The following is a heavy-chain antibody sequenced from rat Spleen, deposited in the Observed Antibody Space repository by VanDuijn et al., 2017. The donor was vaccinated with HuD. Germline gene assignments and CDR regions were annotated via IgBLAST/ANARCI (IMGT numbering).Heavy chain of an antibody. V-gene: IGHV2-30*01. CDR2: IWTGGRT. D-gene: IGHD3-7*01. J-gene: IGHJ2*01. CDR3: TRDGSN. CDR1: GFSLTSYN. Sequence: QVQLKESGPGLVQPSQTLSLTCTVSGFSLTSYNVHWVRQPTGKGLEWMGVIWTGGRTDYNSALKSRLNIRRDTSKGQVFLKMDNLQTEDTAIDYCTRDGSNWGQGVMVTVSA.